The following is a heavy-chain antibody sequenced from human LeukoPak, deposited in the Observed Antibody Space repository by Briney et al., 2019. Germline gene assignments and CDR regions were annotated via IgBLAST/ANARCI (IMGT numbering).Heavy chain of an antibody. V-gene: IGHV1-46*01. CDR3: ARDNSVGDTAWWFDP. D-gene: IGHD1-26*01. Sequence: GASVKVSCKASGYTFTSYYMHWVRQAPGQGLEWMGIINPSGGSTSYAQKFQGRVTMTRDMSTSTVYMELSSLRSEDTAVYYCARDNSVGDTAWWFDPWGQGTPVTVSS. CDR1: GYTFTSYY. J-gene: IGHJ5*02. CDR2: INPSGGST.